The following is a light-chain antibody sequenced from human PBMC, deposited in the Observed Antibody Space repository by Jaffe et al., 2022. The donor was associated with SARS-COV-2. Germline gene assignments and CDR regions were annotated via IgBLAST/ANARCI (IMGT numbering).Light chain of an antibody. CDR1: VLAKKY. Sequence: SYELTQPSSVSVSPGQTARITCSGDVLAKKYARWFQRKPGQAPVVLIYKDSERPSGIPERFSGSTSGTTVTLTISGAQVEDEADYYCYSAADNNLGVFGGGTKLTVL. CDR3: YSAADNNLGV. J-gene: IGLJ3*02. CDR2: KDS. V-gene: IGLV3-27*01.